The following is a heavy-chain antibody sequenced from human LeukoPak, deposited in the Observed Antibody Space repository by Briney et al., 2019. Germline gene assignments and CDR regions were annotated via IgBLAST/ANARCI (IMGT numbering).Heavy chain of an antibody. V-gene: IGHV3-66*01. Sequence: GGSLRLSCAASGFTVSSNYMSWVRQAPGKGLERVSVIYSGGSTYYADSVKGRYTISRDNSKNTLYLQMNSLRAEDTAVYYCARDPRYSPIAADGTAEYGMDVWGQGTTVTVSS. J-gene: IGHJ6*02. CDR3: ARDPRYSPIAADGTAEYGMDV. CDR1: GFTVSSNY. CDR2: IYSGGST. D-gene: IGHD6-13*01.